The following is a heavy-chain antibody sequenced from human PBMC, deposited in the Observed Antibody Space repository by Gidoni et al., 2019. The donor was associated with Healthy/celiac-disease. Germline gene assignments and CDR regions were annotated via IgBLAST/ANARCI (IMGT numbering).Heavy chain of an antibody. Sequence: QVTLRESGPALVKPTQTLTLTCTFSGFSLITSGMCVSWIRQPPGKALEWLARIDWDDDKYYSTSLKTRLTISKDTSKNQVVLTMTNMDPVDTATYYCARILYSSSSEDLDYWGQGTLVTVSS. CDR1: GFSLITSGMC. CDR2: IDWDDDK. CDR3: ARILYSSSSEDLDY. V-gene: IGHV2-70*15. D-gene: IGHD6-6*01. J-gene: IGHJ4*02.